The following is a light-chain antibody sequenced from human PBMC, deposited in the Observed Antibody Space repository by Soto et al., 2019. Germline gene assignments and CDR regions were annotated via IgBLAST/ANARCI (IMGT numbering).Light chain of an antibody. CDR1: QSLVYSDGNTY. CDR3: MQGALWPPT. Sequence: DVVMTQSPLSLSVTLGQPASISCRSSQSLVYSDGNTYLSWFHQRPGQSPRRLIYKVSNRDSGVPGRFSGSGSGTDFTLKISRVEAEDVGIYFCMQGALWPPTFGPGTRVDIK. J-gene: IGKJ3*01. CDR2: KVS. V-gene: IGKV2-30*01.